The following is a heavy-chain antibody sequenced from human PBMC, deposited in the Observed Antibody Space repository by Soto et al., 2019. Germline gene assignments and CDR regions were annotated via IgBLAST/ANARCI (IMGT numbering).Heavy chain of an antibody. V-gene: IGHV3-23*01. Sequence: GASLRLSCAASGFTFSFYDMSWVRQAPGKGLEWVSAISSNGGRTFYADSLRGRFTISRDNSKSALYLQMNNLRAEDTAIYYCAKYSELPYEAYLQQWGQGTLVTVSS. D-gene: IGHD1-7*01. CDR1: GFTFSFYD. CDR3: AKYSELPYEAYLQQ. CDR2: ISSNGGRT. J-gene: IGHJ1*01.